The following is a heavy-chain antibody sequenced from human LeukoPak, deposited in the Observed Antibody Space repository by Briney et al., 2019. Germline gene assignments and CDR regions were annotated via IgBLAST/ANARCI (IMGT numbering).Heavy chain of an antibody. CDR3: ARPIGGGSSSWYFDY. CDR1: GGSISSSNFF. Sequence: SETLSLTCTVSGGSISSSNFFWGWIRQSPGKGLEWIGSIYYSGNTYYNPSLKSRVTISVDTSKNQFSLKLSSVTAADTAVYYCARPIGGGSSSWYFDYWGQRTLVTVSS. D-gene: IGHD6-13*01. V-gene: IGHV4-39*01. CDR2: IYYSGNT. J-gene: IGHJ4*01.